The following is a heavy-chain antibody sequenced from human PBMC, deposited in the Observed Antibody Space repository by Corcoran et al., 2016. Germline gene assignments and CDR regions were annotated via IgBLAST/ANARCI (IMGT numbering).Heavy chain of an antibody. CDR1: GGSFSGYY. D-gene: IGHD3-22*01. Sequence: QLQQWGAGLLKPSETLSLTCAVYGGSFSGYYWSWIRQPPGKGLEWIGEINHSGSTNYNPSLKSRVTISVDTSKNQFSLKLSSVTAADTAVYYCARGPSITRIVVVTTGCFDYWGQGTLVTVSS. CDR3: ARGPSITRIVVVTTGCFDY. CDR2: INHSGST. J-gene: IGHJ4*02. V-gene: IGHV4-34*01.